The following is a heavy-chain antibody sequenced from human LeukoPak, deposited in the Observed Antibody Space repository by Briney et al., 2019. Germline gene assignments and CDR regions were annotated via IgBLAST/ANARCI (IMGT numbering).Heavy chain of an antibody. V-gene: IGHV3-48*01. CDR1: GFTFSTYS. CDR2: ISSSSTTI. Sequence: GGSLRLSCAASGFTFSTYSMNWVRQAPGKGLEWVSYISSSSTTIYYADSVKGRFTISRDNGKNSLYLQMNSLRAEDTAVYYCARRDYFDYWGQGTLVTVSS. CDR3: ARRDYFDY. J-gene: IGHJ4*02.